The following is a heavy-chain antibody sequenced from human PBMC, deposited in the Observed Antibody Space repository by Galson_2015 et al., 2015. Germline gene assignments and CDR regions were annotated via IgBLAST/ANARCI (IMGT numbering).Heavy chain of an antibody. CDR3: ARDRAEAGTGYYFAY. Sequence: QSGAEVTKPGESLQISCKGSGYSFPNYWIGWVRQMPGKGLEWMGIIYPGDSDTRYSPSFQGQVTISADKSISTAYLQWSSVKASDTAIYYCARDRAEAGTGYYFAYWGQGTLVTVSS. CDR2: IYPGDSDT. V-gene: IGHV5-51*01. J-gene: IGHJ4*02. CDR1: GYSFPNYW. D-gene: IGHD6-13*01.